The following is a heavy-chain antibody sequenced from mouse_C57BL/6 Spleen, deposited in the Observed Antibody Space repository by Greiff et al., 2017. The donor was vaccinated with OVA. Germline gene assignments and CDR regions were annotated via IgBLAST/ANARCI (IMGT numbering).Heavy chain of an antibody. Sequence: DVKLQESGPGLVKPSQSLSLTCSVTGYSITSGYYWNWIRQFPGNKLEWMGYISYDGSNNYNPSLKNRISITRDTSKNQFFLKLNSVTTEDTATYYCARVNWAFDYWGQGTTLTVSS. CDR1: GYSITSGYY. D-gene: IGHD4-1*01. V-gene: IGHV3-6*01. CDR3: ARVNWAFDY. J-gene: IGHJ2*01. CDR2: ISYDGSN.